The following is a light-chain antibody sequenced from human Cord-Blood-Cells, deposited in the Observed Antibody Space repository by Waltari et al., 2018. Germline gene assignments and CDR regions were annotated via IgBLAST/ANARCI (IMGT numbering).Light chain of an antibody. CDR1: SRDVGGSNY. CDR3: SSYTSSSTLVV. Sequence: QSALTQPASVSGSPGQSITLSCTGTSRDVGGSNYVSWYQQHPGKAPKLMIYDVSNRPSGVSNRFSGSKSGNTASLTISGLQAEDEADYYCSSYTSSSTLVVFGGGTKLTVL. CDR2: DVS. J-gene: IGLJ2*01. V-gene: IGLV2-14*01.